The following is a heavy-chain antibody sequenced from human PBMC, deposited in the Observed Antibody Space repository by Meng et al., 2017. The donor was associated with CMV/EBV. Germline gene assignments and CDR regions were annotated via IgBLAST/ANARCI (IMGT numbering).Heavy chain of an antibody. Sequence: ASVKVSCKASGYTFTGYYMHWVRQAPGQGLEWMGWINPNSGGTNYAQKFQGRVTMTRDTSSSTAYMELSSLRSDDTAVYYCARGAGATYYFDYWGQGTLVTVSS. V-gene: IGHV1-2*02. CDR3: ARGAGATYYFDY. CDR1: GYTFTGYY. D-gene: IGHD1-26*01. J-gene: IGHJ4*02. CDR2: INPNSGGT.